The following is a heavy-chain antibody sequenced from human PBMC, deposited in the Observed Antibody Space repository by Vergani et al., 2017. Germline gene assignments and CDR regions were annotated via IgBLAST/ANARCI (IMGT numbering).Heavy chain of an antibody. V-gene: IGHV1-24*01. J-gene: IGHJ4*02. Sequence: QVQLVQSGAEVKKPGASVKVSCKVSGYTLTELSMHWVRQAPGKGLEWMGGFDPEDGETIYAQTFKGRVTMTEDTSTDTAYMELSSLRSEDTAVYYCATSEGIVGATTPFDYWGQGTLVTVSS. CDR1: GYTLTELS. D-gene: IGHD1-26*01. CDR2: FDPEDGET. CDR3: ATSEGIVGATTPFDY.